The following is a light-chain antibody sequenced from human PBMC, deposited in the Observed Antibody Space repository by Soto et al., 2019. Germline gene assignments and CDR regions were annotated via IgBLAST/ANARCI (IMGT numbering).Light chain of an antibody. Sequence: DIQMTQSPSTLSASVGDRVTITCRASQSISSWLAWYQQKPGKAPKVLIYDASYLESGVPSRFRGSGSGTQFILTISSLQPDDFATYYCQHYGGMWAFGQGTKVDIK. J-gene: IGKJ1*01. CDR2: DAS. CDR1: QSISSW. CDR3: QHYGGMWA. V-gene: IGKV1-5*01.